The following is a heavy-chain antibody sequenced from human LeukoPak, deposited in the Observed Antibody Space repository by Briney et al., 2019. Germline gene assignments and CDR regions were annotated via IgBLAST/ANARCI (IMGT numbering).Heavy chain of an antibody. D-gene: IGHD4-17*01. J-gene: IGHJ4*02. V-gene: IGHV1-69*05. Sequence: GASVKVSCKASGGTFSSYAISWVRQAPGQGLEWMGGIIPIFGTANYAQKFQGRVTMTTDTSTSTAYMELRSLRSDDTAVYYCASSNDYGDYYDYVWGQGTLVTVSS. CDR2: IIPIFGTA. CDR1: GGTFSSYA. CDR3: ASSNDYGDYYDYV.